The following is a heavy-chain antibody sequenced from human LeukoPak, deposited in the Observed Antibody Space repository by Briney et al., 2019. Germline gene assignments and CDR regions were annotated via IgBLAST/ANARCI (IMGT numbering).Heavy chain of an antibody. D-gene: IGHD1-1*01. V-gene: IGHV3-30*02. Sequence: QPGGSLRLSCAASGFTFSSYWMHWVRQAPGKGLEWVAFIRDDGSIKYYADSLKGQFTVSRDNSKNTLYLQMNSLRAEDTAVYYCAKTTTTLHHYYYYMDVWGKGTTVTVSS. CDR3: AKTTTTLHHYYYYMDV. CDR2: IRDDGSIK. J-gene: IGHJ6*03. CDR1: GFTFSSYW.